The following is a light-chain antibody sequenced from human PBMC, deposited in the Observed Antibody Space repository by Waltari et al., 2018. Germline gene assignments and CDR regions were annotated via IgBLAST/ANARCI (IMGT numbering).Light chain of an antibody. CDR1: SGHSGYI. CDR2: LEGSGSY. CDR3: ETWDTNTRV. V-gene: IGLV4-60*03. J-gene: IGLJ3*02. Sequence: VVTQSSSASASLGSSVKLTCTLSSGHSGYIIAWHQQQPGKAPRSLMKLEGSGSYNKGRGVADRFSGSSSVADRYLSISSLQSEDEADYYCETWDTNTRVFGGGTRLTVL.